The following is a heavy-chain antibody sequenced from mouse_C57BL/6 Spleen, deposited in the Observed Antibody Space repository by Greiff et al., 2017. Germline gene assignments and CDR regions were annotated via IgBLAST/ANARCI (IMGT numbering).Heavy chain of an antibody. CDR1: GYTFTSYW. J-gene: IGHJ1*03. Sequence: QVQLQQPGAELVRPGSSVKLSCKASGYTFTSYWMHWVKQRPIQGLEWIGNIDPSDSETHYNQKFKDKATLTVDKSSSTAYMRLSSLTSEDSAVYYCARSSPANYGYFDVWGTGTTVTVSS. CDR2: IDPSDSET. CDR3: ARSSPANYGYFDV. V-gene: IGHV1-52*01.